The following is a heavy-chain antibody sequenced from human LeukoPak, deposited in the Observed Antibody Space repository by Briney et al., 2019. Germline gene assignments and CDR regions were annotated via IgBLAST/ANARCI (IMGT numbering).Heavy chain of an antibody. D-gene: IGHD3-22*01. J-gene: IGHJ4*02. CDR1: SGSISSYD. CDR3: ARQPTYYYDSSGYYWYYFDY. CDR2: IYTSGST. V-gene: IGHV4-4*07. Sequence: SETLSLTCTVSSGSISSYDWSWIRQPAGKGLEWIGRIYTSGSTNYNPSLKSRVTISVDTSKNQFSLKLSSVTAADTAVYYCARQPTYYYDSSGYYWYYFDYWGQGTLVTVSS.